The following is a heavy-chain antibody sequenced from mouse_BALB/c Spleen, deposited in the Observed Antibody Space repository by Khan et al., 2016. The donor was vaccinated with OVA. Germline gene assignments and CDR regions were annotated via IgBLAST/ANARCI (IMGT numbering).Heavy chain of an antibody. J-gene: IGHJ2*01. V-gene: IGHV1-20*02. CDR1: GYSFTGYF. CDR3: TRRYRSDFDY. Sequence: VRLQQSGPELARPGASVKISCKASGYSFTGYFMNWVMQSHGKSLEWIGRINPHIGETFYNQRFKDKATLTVDESSSTAHMELRSLASEDSAVYYCTRRYRSDFDYWGQGTTLTVSS. CDR2: INPHIGET. D-gene: IGHD1-1*01.